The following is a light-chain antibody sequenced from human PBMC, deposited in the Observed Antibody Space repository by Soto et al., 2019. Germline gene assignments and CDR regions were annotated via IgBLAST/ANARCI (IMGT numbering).Light chain of an antibody. CDR1: QSVSSN. V-gene: IGKV3-15*01. J-gene: IGKJ4*01. Sequence: EIVMTQSPGTRSLSPGERATLSCRASQSVSSNLAWYQQKPGQAPRLLIYGASTRATGIPDRLSGSGSGTELTLTISRLQSEDFAVYYCQKYNSWPLTFGGGTKVDIK. CDR3: QKYNSWPLT. CDR2: GAS.